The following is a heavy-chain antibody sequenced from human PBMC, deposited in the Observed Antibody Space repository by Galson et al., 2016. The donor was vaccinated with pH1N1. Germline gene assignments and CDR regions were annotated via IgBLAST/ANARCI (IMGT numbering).Heavy chain of an antibody. CDR2: VKQDGSEK. CDR1: GFTFSRYW. V-gene: IGHV3-7*03. D-gene: IGHD4-17*01. CDR3: ARDRGFLSVTTSAFHM. Sequence: SLRLSCAASGFTFSRYWMSWVRQAPGKGLEWVANVKQDGSEKNYVDSVKGRFTVSRDNAKNSLYLQMNSLSGGDTAVYYCARDRGFLSVTTSAFHMWGQGTMVTVSS. J-gene: IGHJ3*02.